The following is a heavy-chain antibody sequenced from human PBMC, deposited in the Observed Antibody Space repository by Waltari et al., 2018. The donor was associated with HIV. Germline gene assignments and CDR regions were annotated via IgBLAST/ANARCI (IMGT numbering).Heavy chain of an antibody. V-gene: IGHV4-34*01. CDR1: GGSFSDYY. D-gene: IGHD6-6*01. J-gene: IGHJ4*02. Sequence: QVQLQQWGAGLLKPSETLSLTCAVYGGSFSDYYCNGIRQPPEKGLEWIGEINHSGSTNYNPSLKSRVTISVDTSKNQFSLKLSSVTAADTAVYYCARGGSSSSFDFWGQGTLVTVSS. CDR2: INHSGST. CDR3: ARGGSSSSFDF.